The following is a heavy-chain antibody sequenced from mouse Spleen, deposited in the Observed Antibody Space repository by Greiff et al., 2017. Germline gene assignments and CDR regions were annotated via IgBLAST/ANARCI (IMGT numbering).Heavy chain of an antibody. Sequence: QVQLQQPGAELVKPWASVQMSCKASGYTFTSYWITWVKQRPGPGLEWIGDIYPGSGSTNYNEKFKSKATLTVDTSSSTAYMQRSSLTSEYSAVYYCARVGTTVVATDYWGQGTTLTVSS. D-gene: IGHD1-1*01. CDR1: GYTFTSYW. CDR2: IYPGSGST. V-gene: IGHV1-55*01. CDR3: ARVGTTVVATDY. J-gene: IGHJ2*01.